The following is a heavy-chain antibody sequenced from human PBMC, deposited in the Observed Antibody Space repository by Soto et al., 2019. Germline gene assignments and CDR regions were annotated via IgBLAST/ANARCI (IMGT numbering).Heavy chain of an antibody. V-gene: IGHV2-5*01. CDR2: IHWNDDK. Sequence: QITLNESGPTLVKPTQTLTLTCTFSGVSLSTSGVGVGCIRQPPGKALEWLARIHWNDDKYYRPSLESRLTSSTATSNNQVVLTMTNMDPVDTATYYCAYYRWGPLIYWGQGTQATVPS. J-gene: IGHJ1*01. CDR1: GVSLSTSGVG. CDR3: AYYRWGPLIY. D-gene: IGHD3-10*01.